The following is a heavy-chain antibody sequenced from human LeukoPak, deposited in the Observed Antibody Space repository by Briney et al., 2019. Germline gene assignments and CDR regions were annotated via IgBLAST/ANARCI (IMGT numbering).Heavy chain of an antibody. CDR2: IYYSGST. D-gene: IGHD2-21*02. CDR1: GGSISSYY. CDR3: ARGRCGGDCYSIDY. V-gene: IGHV4-59*12. Sequence: SETLSLTCTVSGGSISSYYWSWIRQPPGKGLEWIGYIYYSGSTNYNPSLKSRVTISVDTSKNQFSLKLSSVTAADTAVYYCARGRCGGDCYSIDYWGQGTLVTVSS. J-gene: IGHJ4*02.